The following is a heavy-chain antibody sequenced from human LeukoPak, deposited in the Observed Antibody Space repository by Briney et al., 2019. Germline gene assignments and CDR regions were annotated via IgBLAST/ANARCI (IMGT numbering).Heavy chain of an antibody. Sequence: ASVKVSCKASGYSFTSNYIRWVRQAPGQGLEWMGMIYPRDGSTSYAQKFQGRVTVTRDASTSTVHMELSGLRSEDTAVYYCARDQEAFDYWGQGTLVTVSS. CDR1: GYSFTSNY. J-gene: IGHJ4*02. V-gene: IGHV1-46*01. CDR3: ARDQEAFDY. CDR2: IYPRDGST.